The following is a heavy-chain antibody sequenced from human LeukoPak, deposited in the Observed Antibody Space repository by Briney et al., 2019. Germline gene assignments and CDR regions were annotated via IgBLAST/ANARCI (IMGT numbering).Heavy chain of an antibody. V-gene: IGHV3-21*01. D-gene: IGHD5-18*01. CDR2: ISSIRSYI. Sequence: GGSLRLSCAASEFTFSSYSINWVRQAPGKGLEWVSSISSIRSYIYYADSVKGRFNISRDNAKNSLYLQMNSLRAEDTAVYYCVRLRGGYNYALGPFDFWGQGTLVTVSS. CDR3: VRLRGGYNYALGPFDF. J-gene: IGHJ4*02. CDR1: EFTFSSYS.